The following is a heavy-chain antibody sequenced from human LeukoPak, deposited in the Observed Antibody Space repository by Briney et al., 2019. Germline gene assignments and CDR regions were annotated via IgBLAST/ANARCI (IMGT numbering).Heavy chain of an antibody. D-gene: IGHD1-26*01. V-gene: IGHV1-46*01. CDR2: INPSGGST. CDR1: GYTFTSYY. Sequence: ASVKVSCKASGYTFTSYYMHWVRQAPGQGLEWMGIINPSGGSTSYAQKFQGRVTMTRDMSTSTDYMELSSLRSEDTAVYYCAREGVSGSYLGYWGQGTLVTVSS. CDR3: AREGVSGSYLGY. J-gene: IGHJ4*02.